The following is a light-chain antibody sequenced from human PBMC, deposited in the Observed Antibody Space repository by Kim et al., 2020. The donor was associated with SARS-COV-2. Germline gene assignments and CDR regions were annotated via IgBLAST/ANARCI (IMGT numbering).Light chain of an antibody. CDR2: DAS. V-gene: IGKV3D-15*01. CDR3: QQYYTWSALT. Sequence: SPGERATHALRASQSVRSSLAWYQQRPGQAPRLLIYDASIRATGVPARFTGSGSGTEFTLTISSLQSEDFAVYFCQQYYTWSALTFGGGTKVDIK. CDR1: QSVRSS. J-gene: IGKJ4*01.